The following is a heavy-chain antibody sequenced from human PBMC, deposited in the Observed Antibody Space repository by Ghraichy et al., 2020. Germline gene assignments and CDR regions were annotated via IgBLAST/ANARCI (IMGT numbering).Heavy chain of an antibody. J-gene: IGHJ4*02. Sequence: SVKVSCKASGGTFSSYAISWVRQAPGQGLEWMGGIIPIFGTANYAQKFQGRVTITADESTSTAYMELSSLRSEDTAVYYCARPPGIWGSTPHGSYYFDYWGQGTLVTVSS. CDR3: ARPPGIWGSTPHGSYYFDY. D-gene: IGHD3-16*01. CDR1: GGTFSSYA. CDR2: IIPIFGTA. V-gene: IGHV1-69*13.